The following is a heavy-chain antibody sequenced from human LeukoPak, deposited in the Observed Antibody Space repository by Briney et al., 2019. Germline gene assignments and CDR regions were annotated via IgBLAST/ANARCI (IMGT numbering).Heavy chain of an antibody. J-gene: IGHJ4*02. CDR1: GYTFTGYY. D-gene: IGHD5-18*01. V-gene: IGHV1-2*02. CDR2: INPNSGGT. Sequence: GASVKVSCKASGYTFTGYYMHWVRQAPGQGPEWMGWINPNSGGTNYAQKFQGRVTMTRDTSISTAYMELSRLRSDDTAVYYCARGDTAMVTDFDYWGQGTLVTVSS. CDR3: ARGDTAMVTDFDY.